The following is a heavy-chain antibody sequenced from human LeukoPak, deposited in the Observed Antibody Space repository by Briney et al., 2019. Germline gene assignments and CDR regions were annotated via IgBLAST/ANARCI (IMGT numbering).Heavy chain of an antibody. Sequence: SVKVSCKASGYTFTAYYIHWVRQAPGQGLEWMGRIIPIFGTANYAQKFQGRVTITTDESTSTAYMELSNLRSEDTAVYYCARDLPLSYFWFDPWGQGTLVTVSS. CDR2: IIPIFGTA. CDR1: GYTFTAYY. CDR3: ARDLPLSYFWFDP. V-gene: IGHV1-69*05. J-gene: IGHJ5*02. D-gene: IGHD1-26*01.